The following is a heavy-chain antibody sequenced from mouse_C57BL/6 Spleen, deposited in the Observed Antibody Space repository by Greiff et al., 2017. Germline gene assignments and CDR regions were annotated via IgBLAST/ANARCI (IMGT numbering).Heavy chain of an antibody. CDR2: ILPGSGST. Sequence: QVQLQQSGAELMKPGASVKLSCKATGYTFTGYWIEWVKQRPGHGLEWIGEILPGSGSTNYNEKFKGKATFTAATSSTTAYMQLSSLTTEDSALYYCARSITTVVEGFAYWGQGTLVTVSA. CDR1: GYTFTGYW. D-gene: IGHD1-1*01. J-gene: IGHJ3*01. CDR3: ARSITTVVEGFAY. V-gene: IGHV1-9*01.